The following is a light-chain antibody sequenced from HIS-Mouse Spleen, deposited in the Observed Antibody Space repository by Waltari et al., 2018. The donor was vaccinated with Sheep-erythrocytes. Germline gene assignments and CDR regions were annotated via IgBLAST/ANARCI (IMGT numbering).Light chain of an antibody. J-gene: IGLJ1*01. Sequence: QSALTQPRSVSGSPGQSVTISCTGTSSDVGGYNYVSWYQQHPGKAPKLMIYDVSQRPSGFPDRFSGSQSGNTASLTISGLQAEDEADYYCCSYAGSYNHVFATGTKVTVL. V-gene: IGLV2-11*01. CDR2: DVS. CDR1: SSDVGGYNY. CDR3: CSYAGSYNHV.